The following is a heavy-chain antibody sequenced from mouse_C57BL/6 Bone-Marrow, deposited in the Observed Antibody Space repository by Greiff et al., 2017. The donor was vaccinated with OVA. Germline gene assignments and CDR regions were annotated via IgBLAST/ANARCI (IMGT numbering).Heavy chain of an antibody. J-gene: IGHJ4*01. CDR3: ALLRYYAMDY. V-gene: IGHV1-82*01. CDR1: GYAFSSSW. CDR2: IYPGDGDT. Sequence: QVQLKESGPELVKPGASVKISCKASGYAFSSSWMNWVKQRPGKGLEWIGRIYPGDGDTNYNGKFKGKATLTADKSSSTAYMQLSSLTSEDTAVYYCALLRYYAMDYWGQGTSVTVSS.